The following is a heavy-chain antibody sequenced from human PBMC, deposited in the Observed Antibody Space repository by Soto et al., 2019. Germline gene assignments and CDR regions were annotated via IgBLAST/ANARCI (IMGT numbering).Heavy chain of an antibody. CDR3: ARGEPAVPYYYGMDV. J-gene: IGHJ6*02. V-gene: IGHV1-69*13. CDR2: IIPIFGTA. D-gene: IGHD2-2*01. Sequence: SVKVPCKASGGTFSSYAISWVRQDPGQGLEWMGGIIPIFGTANYAQKFQGRVTITADESTSTAYMELSSLRSEDTAVYYCARGEPAVPYYYGMDVWGQGTTVTVSS. CDR1: GGTFSSYA.